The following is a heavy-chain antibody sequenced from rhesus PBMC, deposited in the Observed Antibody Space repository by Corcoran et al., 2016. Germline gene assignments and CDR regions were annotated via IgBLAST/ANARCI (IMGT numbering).Heavy chain of an antibody. CDR3: ARYILYSSGWSDFDY. D-gene: IGHD6S26*01. CDR2: INGNSGST. V-gene: IGHV4-80*01. CDR1: GGSFSSYW. Sequence: QVQLQESGPGLVKPSETLSLTCAVSGGSFSSYWWSWIRQPPGKGLEWIGEINGNSGSTNYNPSLKSRVTISKDASKNQFSLKLSSVTGADTAVYYCARYILYSSGWSDFDYWGQGVLVTVSS. J-gene: IGHJ4*01.